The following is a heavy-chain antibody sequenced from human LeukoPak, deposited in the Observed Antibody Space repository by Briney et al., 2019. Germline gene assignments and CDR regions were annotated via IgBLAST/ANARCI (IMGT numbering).Heavy chain of an antibody. V-gene: IGHV3-33*08. D-gene: IGHD5-18*01. CDR1: GFSVSSSY. CDR2: IWYDGSDK. J-gene: IGHJ4*02. CDR3: VRDIKAMYCDY. Sequence: PGGSLRLSCAASGFSVSSSYMSWVRQAPGKGLEWVAVIWYDGSDKYYADSVKGRFTISRDNSRNTVDLQMNSLGAEDTAVYYCVRDIKAMYCDYWGQGTQVTVSS.